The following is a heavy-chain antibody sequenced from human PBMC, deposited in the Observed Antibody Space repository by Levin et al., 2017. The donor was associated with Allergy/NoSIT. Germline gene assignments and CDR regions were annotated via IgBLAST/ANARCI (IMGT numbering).Heavy chain of an antibody. CDR2: IKQDGSEK. CDR1: GFTFSAYW. J-gene: IGHJ4*02. CDR3: ARGCGGGGGCSWGIGFDY. D-gene: IGHD2-15*01. V-gene: IGHV3-7*01. Sequence: GGSLRLSCAASGFTFSAYWVNWVRQAPGKGLEWVANIKQDGSEKNYVDSVKGRFTISRDNAKNSLYLQMNTLRAEDTAIYYCARGCGGGGGCSWGIGFDYWGQGILVTVSS.